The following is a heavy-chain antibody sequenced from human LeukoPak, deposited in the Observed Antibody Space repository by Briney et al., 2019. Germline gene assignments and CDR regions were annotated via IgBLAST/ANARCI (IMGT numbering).Heavy chain of an antibody. J-gene: IGHJ3*02. CDR3: ARLSSSSFRGAFDI. Sequence: KSGESLKISCKGSGYSFTSYWIGWVRQMPGKGLEWMGIIYPGDSDTRYSPPFQGQVTISADKSISTAYLQWSSLKASDTAMYYCARLSSSSFRGAFDIWGQGTMVTVSS. V-gene: IGHV5-51*01. CDR2: IYPGDSDT. D-gene: IGHD6-13*01. CDR1: GYSFTSYW.